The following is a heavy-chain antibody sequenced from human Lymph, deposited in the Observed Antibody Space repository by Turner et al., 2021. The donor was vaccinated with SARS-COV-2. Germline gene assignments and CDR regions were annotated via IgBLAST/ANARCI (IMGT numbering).Heavy chain of an antibody. J-gene: IGHJ6*02. CDR1: GCTFSSYG. D-gene: IGHD5-12*01. V-gene: IGHV3-33*01. CDR2: IWYDGSNK. Sequence: QVQLVESGGGVVQPGRSLSLSCAASGCTFSSYGMHWVRQAPGKGLEWVAVIWYDGSNKDYADSVKGRFTISRDNSKNTLYLQMNSLRAEDTAVYYCARVKGYNGYDLRYYYGMDVWGQGTTVTVSS. CDR3: ARVKGYNGYDLRYYYGMDV.